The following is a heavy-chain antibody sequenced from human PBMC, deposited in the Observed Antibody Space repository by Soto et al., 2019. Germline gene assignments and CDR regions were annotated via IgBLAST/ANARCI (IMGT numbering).Heavy chain of an antibody. V-gene: IGHV3-21*01. CDR1: GFTFSDYS. Sequence: GGYLRLSCAVSGFTFSDYSFNWVRQAPGKGLEWVSSISSSSSYIYYADSLKGRFTISRDNAKNSLYLQMNSLRAEDTAVYYCARGWAHIRNGWNAGNFDYWGHGTPVTVSS. D-gene: IGHD1-1*01. CDR3: ARGWAHIRNGWNAGNFDY. CDR2: ISSSSSYI. J-gene: IGHJ4*01.